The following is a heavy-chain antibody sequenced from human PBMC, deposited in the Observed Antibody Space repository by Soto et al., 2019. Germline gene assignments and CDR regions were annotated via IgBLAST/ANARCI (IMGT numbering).Heavy chain of an antibody. V-gene: IGHV1-46*02. Sequence: DSVKVSCKASGYTLNTYYMPWVRQAPGQGPEWMGIINPRGGSTTYAQNFQDRVTMTRDTSSSTVYMELSSLRSEDTAVYYCARGGGFSPYYYNLDVWGQGTTVTVSS. CDR2: INPRGGST. D-gene: IGHD2-15*01. CDR1: GYTLNTYY. CDR3: ARGGGFSPYYYNLDV. J-gene: IGHJ6*02.